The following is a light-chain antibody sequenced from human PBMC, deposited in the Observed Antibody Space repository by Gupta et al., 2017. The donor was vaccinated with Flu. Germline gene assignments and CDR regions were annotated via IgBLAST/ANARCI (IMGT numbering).Light chain of an antibody. CDR1: QDIRDS. CDR2: AAS. V-gene: IGKV1-27*01. J-gene: IGKJ4*01. Sequence: GDRSTITCRASQDIRDSLAWYQHKPGKGPSLLIYAASTLHSGVPARFRGSGSGTEFTLTISSLQPEDVATYYCQKFNGAPLTFGGGTKGE. CDR3: QKFNGAPLT.